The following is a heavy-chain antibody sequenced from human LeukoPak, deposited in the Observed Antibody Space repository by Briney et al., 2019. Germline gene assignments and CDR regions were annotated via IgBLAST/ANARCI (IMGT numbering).Heavy chain of an antibody. V-gene: IGHV1-18*01. CDR2: ISAYNGNT. CDR3: ARGPPSSGPWWYCDL. CDR1: GYTFTSYG. J-gene: IGHJ2*01. Sequence: GASVKVSCKASGYTFTSYGNTWVRQAPGQGLEWMGWISAYNGNTNYAQKLQGRVTMTTDTSTSTAYMELRSLRSDDKAVYYCARGPPSSGPWWYCDLWGRGTLVTVSS. D-gene: IGHD3-22*01.